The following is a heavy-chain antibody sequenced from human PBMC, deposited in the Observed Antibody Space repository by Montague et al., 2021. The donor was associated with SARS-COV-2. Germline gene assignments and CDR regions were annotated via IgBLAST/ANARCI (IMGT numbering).Heavy chain of an antibody. Sequence: SLRLSCAASGFTFSSYWMSWVRQAPGKGLEWVANIKQDGSEKYYVDSVKGRFTISRDNAKNSLYLQMNSLRAEDTAVYYCARDSFFVGDSCADYYYGMDVWSQGTTVTASS. J-gene: IGHJ6*02. CDR1: GFTFSSYW. D-gene: IGHD3-22*01. CDR3: ARDSFFVGDSCADYYYGMDV. V-gene: IGHV3-7*01. CDR2: IKQDGSEK.